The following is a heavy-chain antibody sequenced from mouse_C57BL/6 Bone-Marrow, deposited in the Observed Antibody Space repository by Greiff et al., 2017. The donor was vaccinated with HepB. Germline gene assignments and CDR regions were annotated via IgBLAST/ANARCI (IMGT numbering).Heavy chain of an antibody. V-gene: IGHV1-53*01. CDR1: GYTFTSYW. Sequence: QVQLQQSGTELVKPGASVKLSCKASGYTFTSYWMHWVKQRPGQGLEWIGNINPSNGGTNYNEKFKSKATLTVDKSSSTAYMQLSSLTAEDYAVYYCASFYYDYSYWYFDVWGTGTTVTVSS. D-gene: IGHD2-4*01. CDR2: INPSNGGT. J-gene: IGHJ1*03. CDR3: ASFYYDYSYWYFDV.